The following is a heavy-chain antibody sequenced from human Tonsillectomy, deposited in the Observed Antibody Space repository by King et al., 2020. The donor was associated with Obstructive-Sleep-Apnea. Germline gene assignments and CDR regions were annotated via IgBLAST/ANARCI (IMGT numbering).Heavy chain of an antibody. CDR1: GFTFSSYS. Sequence: VQLVESGGGLVQPGGSLRLSCAASGFTFSSYSMNWVRQAPGKGLEWVSYISSSSSTIYYADSVKGRFTISRDNAKNSLYLQMNSLRAEDTAVYYCARDGDAATSKWGQGTLVTVSS. V-gene: IGHV3-48*04. J-gene: IGHJ4*02. D-gene: IGHD5-24*01. CDR2: ISSSSSTI. CDR3: ARDGDAATSK.